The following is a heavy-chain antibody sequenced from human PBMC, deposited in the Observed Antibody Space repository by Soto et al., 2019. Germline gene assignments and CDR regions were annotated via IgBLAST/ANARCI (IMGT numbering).Heavy chain of an antibody. V-gene: IGHV1-69*13. D-gene: IGHD5-18*01. Sequence: GASVKVSCKASGGTFSSYAISWVRQAPGQGLEWMGGIIPIFGTANYAQKFQGRVTITADESTSTAYMELSSLRSEDTAVYYCAGEKGYSYGPTPRNGMDVWGQGTTVTVSS. J-gene: IGHJ6*02. CDR3: AGEKGYSYGPTPRNGMDV. CDR1: GGTFSSYA. CDR2: IIPIFGTA.